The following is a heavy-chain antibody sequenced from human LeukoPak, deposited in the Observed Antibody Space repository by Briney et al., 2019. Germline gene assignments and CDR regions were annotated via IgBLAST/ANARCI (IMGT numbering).Heavy chain of an antibody. V-gene: IGHV4-59*01. J-gene: IGHJ3*01. CDR3: ARSDYGGNSAAFGV. CDR2: IYSSGTT. CDR1: GGSTKNYF. D-gene: IGHD4-23*01. Sequence: SETLSLTCTVSGGSTKNYFWNWVRRPPGKGLEWIGYIYSSGTTYYNPSLESRLTISLDTSKNHFSLQLSSVTAADTAVYYCARSDYGGNSAAFGVWGQGTMVTVSS.